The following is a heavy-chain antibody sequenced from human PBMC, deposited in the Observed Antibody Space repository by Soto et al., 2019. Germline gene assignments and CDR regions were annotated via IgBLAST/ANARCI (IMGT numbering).Heavy chain of an antibody. CDR1: GLTFSDYY. D-gene: IGHD1-26*01. Sequence: PGGSLRLSCTASGLTFSDYYMSWVRQAPGKGLEWVSYISSSGTYTNYADSVKGRFTVSRDNGQNSLSLQMNSLTAEDTAVYYCAGKQWESSGDYYFDYWGQGTLVTVSS. CDR3: AGKQWESSGDYYFDY. J-gene: IGHJ4*02. V-gene: IGHV3-11*06. CDR2: ISSSGTYT.